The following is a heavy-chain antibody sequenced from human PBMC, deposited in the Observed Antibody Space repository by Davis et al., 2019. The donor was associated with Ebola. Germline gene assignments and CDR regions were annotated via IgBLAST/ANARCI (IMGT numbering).Heavy chain of an antibody. CDR2: ISSRSTYI. V-gene: IGHV3-21*06. CDR3: ARGVPYCDGDCFSWCQ. CDR1: GFTFNTYS. Sequence: GESLKISCVASGFTFNTYSMNWVRQAPGKGPEWVASISSRSTYIFYADSVKGRFTISRDNAKNSLKLEVNSLRAEDTAMYYCARGVPYCDGDCFSWCQWGQGTLVTVSS. J-gene: IGHJ4*02. D-gene: IGHD2-21*01.